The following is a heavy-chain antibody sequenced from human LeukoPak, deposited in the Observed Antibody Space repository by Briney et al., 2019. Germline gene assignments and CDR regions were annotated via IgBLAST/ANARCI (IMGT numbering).Heavy chain of an antibody. D-gene: IGHD3-3*01. CDR3: ARYVLRPRGIDI. J-gene: IGHJ3*02. CDR1: GGSISSYY. CDR2: IYSSGST. Sequence: SETLSLTCTVSGGSISSYYWSWIRQSAGKGLEWIGRIYSSGSTNYNPSLKSRVTMSVDTSKNQFSLELSSVTAADTAVYYCARYVLRPRGIDIWGQGTMVTVSS. V-gene: IGHV4-4*07.